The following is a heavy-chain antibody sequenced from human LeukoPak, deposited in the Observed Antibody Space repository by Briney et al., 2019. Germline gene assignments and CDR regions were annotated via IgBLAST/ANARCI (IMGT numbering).Heavy chain of an antibody. CDR1: GFPFSSYS. D-gene: IGHD6-13*01. J-gene: IGHJ4*02. Sequence: GGSLRLSCATSGFPFSSYSMTWVRQAPGKGLEWVANIKPDGTTKFYVDSVKGRFTISRDNALNSLYLQMNSLRAEDTAIYYCARSIPYGTTWYGRSDYWGQGTLVTVSS. CDR3: ARSIPYGTTWYGRSDY. V-gene: IGHV3-7*03. CDR2: IKPDGTTK.